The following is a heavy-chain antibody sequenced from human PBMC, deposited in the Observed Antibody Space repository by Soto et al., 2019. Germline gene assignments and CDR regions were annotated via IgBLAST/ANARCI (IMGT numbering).Heavy chain of an antibody. CDR1: GFTFSNYA. CDR3: AKAYFVWSSEQPYYFAY. Sequence: EVQLLDSGGGLVQPGGSLRLSCAASGFTFSNYAMTWVRQGPGKGLEWVSGISGSGGRAYYADSVKGRFTISRDNSKSTWYLQMNSLRAEDTAVYYGAKAYFVWSSEQPYYFAYWGQGTLVTVSS. CDR2: ISGSGGRA. V-gene: IGHV3-23*01. J-gene: IGHJ4*02. D-gene: IGHD3-16*01.